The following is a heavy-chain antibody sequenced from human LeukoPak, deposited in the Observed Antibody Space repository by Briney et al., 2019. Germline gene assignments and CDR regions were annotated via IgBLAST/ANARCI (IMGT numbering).Heavy chain of an antibody. CDR3: ARDTQKYCTNGVCYGLDH. J-gene: IGHJ4*02. CDR1: GFTFSDYY. D-gene: IGHD2-8*01. CDR2: ISSSGSTI. Sequence: PGGSLRLSCAASGFTFSDYYMSWIRQAPGKGLEWVSYISSSGSTIYYADSVKGRFTISRDNAKNSLYLQMNSLRAEDTAVYYCARDTQKYCTNGVCYGLDHWGQGTLVTVSS. V-gene: IGHV3-11*01.